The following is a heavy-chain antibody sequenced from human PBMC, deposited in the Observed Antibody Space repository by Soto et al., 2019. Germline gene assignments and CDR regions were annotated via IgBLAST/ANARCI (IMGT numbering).Heavy chain of an antibody. D-gene: IGHD4-17*01. CDR3: ARGPYGDNAFDI. CDR1: GYSFTDYY. V-gene: IGHV1-2*02. J-gene: IGHJ3*02. CDR2: IAPHRDGT. Sequence: XSVKVSCKASGYSFTDYYMHWIRQAPGQGLEWMGWIAPHRDGTEFAQKFQGRITLTGDTSTSTAYMELKGLTSADTAVYFCARGPYGDNAFDIWGQGTVVTVSS.